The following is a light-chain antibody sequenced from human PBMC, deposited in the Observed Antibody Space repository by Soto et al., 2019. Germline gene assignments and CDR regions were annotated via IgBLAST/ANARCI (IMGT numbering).Light chain of an antibody. V-gene: IGLV1-44*01. Sequence: QLVLTQPPSASGIPGQRVTISCSGSSSNIGSKTVNWYQQLPGTAPKVVIYSSNQRPSGVPDRFSGSKSGTSGSLAISGLQSEDEADYYCAAWDDTLNGWVFGGGTKLTVL. CDR3: AAWDDTLNGWV. J-gene: IGLJ3*02. CDR2: SSN. CDR1: SSNIGSKT.